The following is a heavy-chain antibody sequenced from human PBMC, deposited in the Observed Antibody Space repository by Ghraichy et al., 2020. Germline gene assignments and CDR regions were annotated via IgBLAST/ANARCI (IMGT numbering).Heavy chain of an antibody. CDR1: GFTFRSYW. Sequence: GGSLRLSCAASGFTFRSYWMHWVRQAPGKGLVWVSRINDDGSTTRYADSVKGRFSISRDNATNALYLQMNSLRAEDTAVYYCSRDYYAAMDVWGRGTTVTVSS. J-gene: IGHJ6*02. CDR3: SRDYYAAMDV. CDR2: INDDGSTT. D-gene: IGHD4/OR15-4a*01. V-gene: IGHV3-74*01.